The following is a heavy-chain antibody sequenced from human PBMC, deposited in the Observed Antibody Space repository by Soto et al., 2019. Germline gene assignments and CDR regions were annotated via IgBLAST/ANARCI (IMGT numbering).Heavy chain of an antibody. Sequence: GGSLRLSCAASGFTFSDYYMSWIRQAPGKGLEWVSYITNSGSTIYYADSVKGRFTVSRDNAKNSLYLEMKSLRAEDTAVYYCAKDARLDGYWDFDYWGQGTLVTVSS. J-gene: IGHJ4*02. CDR3: AKDARLDGYWDFDY. CDR2: ITNSGSTI. D-gene: IGHD3-16*01. V-gene: IGHV3-11*01. CDR1: GFTFSDYY.